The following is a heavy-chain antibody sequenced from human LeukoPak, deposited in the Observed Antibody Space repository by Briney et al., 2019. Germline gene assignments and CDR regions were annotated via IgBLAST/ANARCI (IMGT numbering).Heavy chain of an antibody. J-gene: IGHJ5*02. Sequence: ASVKVSCKASGYTFTGYYMHWVRQAPGQGLEWMGIINPSGGSTSYAQKFQGRVTMTRDTSTSTVYMELSSLRSEDTAVYYCASLFSSGPLGGPWGQGTLVTVSS. CDR1: GYTFTGYY. D-gene: IGHD3-22*01. CDR2: INPSGGST. CDR3: ASLFSSGPLGGP. V-gene: IGHV1-46*01.